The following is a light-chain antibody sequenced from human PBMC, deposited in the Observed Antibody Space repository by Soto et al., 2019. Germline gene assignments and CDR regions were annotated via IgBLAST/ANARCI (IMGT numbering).Light chain of an antibody. Sequence: EIVLTQSPGTLSLSPGERATLSCRASQSVSSSYLAWYQQKPGQAPRLLIYGASSRATGIPDRFSGSASGTDFTLNISRLEPEDFAVYYCQQYGSSLMYTFGQGTKLEIK. CDR3: QQYGSSLMYT. V-gene: IGKV3-20*01. CDR1: QSVSSSY. CDR2: GAS. J-gene: IGKJ2*01.